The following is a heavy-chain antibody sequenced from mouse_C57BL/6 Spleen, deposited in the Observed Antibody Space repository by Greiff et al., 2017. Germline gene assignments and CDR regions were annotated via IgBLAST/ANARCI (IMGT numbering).Heavy chain of an antibody. Sequence: QVQLQQSGAELARPGASVKMSCKASGYTFTSYTMHWVKQRPGQGLEWIGYINPSSGYTKYNQKFKDKATLTADKSSSTAYMQLSSLTSEDSAVYYCARDYYGISYGYFDVWGTGTPVTVSA. CDR1: GYTFTSYT. D-gene: IGHD1-1*01. J-gene: IGHJ1*03. CDR2: INPSSGYT. V-gene: IGHV1-4*01. CDR3: ARDYYGISYGYFDV.